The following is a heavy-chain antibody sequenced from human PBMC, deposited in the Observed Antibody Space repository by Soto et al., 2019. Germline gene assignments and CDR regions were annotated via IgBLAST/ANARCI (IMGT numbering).Heavy chain of an antibody. CDR1: GGSISSYY. CDR3: ARRYGDCFDY. CDR2: IYYSGST. V-gene: IGHV4-59*08. J-gene: IGHJ4*02. Sequence: TSETLSLTCTVSGGSISSYYWSWIRQPPGKGLEWIGYIYYSGSTNYNPPLKSRVTISVDTSKNQFSLKLSSVTAADTAVYYCARRYGDCFDYWGQGTLVTVS. D-gene: IGHD4-17*01.